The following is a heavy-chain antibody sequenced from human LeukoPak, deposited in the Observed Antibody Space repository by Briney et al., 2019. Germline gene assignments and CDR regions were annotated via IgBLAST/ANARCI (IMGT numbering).Heavy chain of an antibody. V-gene: IGHV1-2*02. CDR1: GYTFTGYY. J-gene: IGHJ5*02. CDR3: ARVRFTWGELPSNWFDP. Sequence: GASVKVSCKASGYTFTGYYMHWVRQAPGQGLEWMGWIDPNSGGTNYAQKFQGRVTMTRDASISTAYMELSRLRSDDTAVYYCARVRFTWGELPSNWFDPWGQGTLVTVSS. CDR2: IDPNSGGT. D-gene: IGHD1-26*01.